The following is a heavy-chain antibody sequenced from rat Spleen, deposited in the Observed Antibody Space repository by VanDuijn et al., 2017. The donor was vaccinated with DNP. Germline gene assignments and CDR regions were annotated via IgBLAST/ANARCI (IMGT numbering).Heavy chain of an antibody. CDR3: AKAHNSDY. CDR1: GFIFSNYW. D-gene: IGHD4-3*01. Sequence: EVQLVESGGGPVQPGRSLKLSCVASGFIFSNYWMTWIRQAPGKGLEWVASISNTGDNTYYRDSVKGRFTISRDNAKNTLYLQMDSLRSEDTATYYCAKAHNSDYWGQGVMVTVSS. J-gene: IGHJ2*01. CDR2: ISNTGDNT. V-gene: IGHV5-31*01.